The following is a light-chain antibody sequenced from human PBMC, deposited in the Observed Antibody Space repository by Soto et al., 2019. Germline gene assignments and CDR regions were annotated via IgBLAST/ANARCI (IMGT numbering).Light chain of an antibody. V-gene: IGKV3-20*01. CDR3: QQYGSSPPRT. CDR1: QNVDSTY. Sequence: DIVLTQSPGTLSLSPGERATLSCRASQNVDSTYLAWYQQKPGQAPRLVIYGSTRRAPGVPDRFSGSGSGADFTLTISRLEPEDFAVYYCQQYGSSPPRTFGQGTKVDIK. J-gene: IGKJ1*01. CDR2: GST.